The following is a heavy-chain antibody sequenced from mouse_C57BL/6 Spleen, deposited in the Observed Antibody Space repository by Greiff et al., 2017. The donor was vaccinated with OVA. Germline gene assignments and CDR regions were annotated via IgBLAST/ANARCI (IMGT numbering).Heavy chain of an antibody. D-gene: IGHD1-1*01. CDR2: INPNNGGT. Sequence: EVQLQESGPELVKPGASVKIPCKASGYTFTDYNMDWVKQSHGKSLEWIGDINPNNGGTIYNQKFKGKATLNVDKSSSTAYMELRSLTSEDTAVYYCARIRGYYYGSSLWYFDVWGTGTTVTVSS. CDR3: ARIRGYYYGSSLWYFDV. CDR1: GYTFTDYN. V-gene: IGHV1-18*01. J-gene: IGHJ1*03.